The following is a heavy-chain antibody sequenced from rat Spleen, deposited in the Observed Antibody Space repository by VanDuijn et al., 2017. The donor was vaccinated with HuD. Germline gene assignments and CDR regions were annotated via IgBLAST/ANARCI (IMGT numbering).Heavy chain of an antibody. D-gene: IGHD4-3*01. J-gene: IGHJ3*01. CDR1: GFTFNNYG. CDR3: ARLGGLRNWFAY. V-gene: IGHV5S13*01. CDR2: ISTGDDDT. Sequence: EVQLVESGGGLVQPGRSLKLSCAASGFTFNNYGMAWVRQAPTKGLEWVASISTGDDDTYYRDSVKGRFTISRDDEESTLYLQMDSLRSEDTATYFCARLGGLRNWFAYWGQGTLVTVSS.